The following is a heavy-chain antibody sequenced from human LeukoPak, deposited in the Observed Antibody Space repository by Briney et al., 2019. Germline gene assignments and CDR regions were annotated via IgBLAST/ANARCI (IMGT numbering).Heavy chain of an antibody. D-gene: IGHD3-22*01. CDR1: GYSFTSYW. V-gene: IGHV5-51*01. Sequence: GESLKISCKGSGYSFTSYWIGWVRQMPGKGLEWMGIIYPGDSDTRYSPSFQGQVTISADKSISTAYLQWSSLKASDTAMYYCARQGGSSGYYSPEYFQHWGQGTLVTVSS. J-gene: IGHJ1*01. CDR2: IYPGDSDT. CDR3: ARQGGSSGYYSPEYFQH.